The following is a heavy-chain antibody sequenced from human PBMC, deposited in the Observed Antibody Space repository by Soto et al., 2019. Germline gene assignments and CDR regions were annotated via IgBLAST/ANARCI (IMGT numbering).Heavy chain of an antibody. CDR3: ARVWVGYCSGGSCSAPYMDV. D-gene: IGHD2-15*01. CDR2: INHSGST. J-gene: IGHJ6*03. Sequence: SETLSLTSAVYGGSFRGYYWSVIREPPGEGLEWIGEINHSGSTNYNPSLKSRVTISVDTSKNQFSLKLSSVTAADTAVYYCARVWVGYCSGGSCSAPYMDVWGKGTTVT. CDR1: GGSFRGYY. V-gene: IGHV4-34*01.